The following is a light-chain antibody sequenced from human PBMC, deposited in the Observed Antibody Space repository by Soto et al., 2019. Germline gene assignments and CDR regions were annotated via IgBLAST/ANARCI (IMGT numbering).Light chain of an antibody. CDR1: SSNIGNNY. CDR3: GTWDSSLSAVV. J-gene: IGLJ2*01. V-gene: IGLV1-51*01. CDR2: DNN. Sequence: QSVLTQPPSVSAAPGQKVTIYCCGSSSNIGNNYVSWYQQLPGTAPKLLIYDNNKRPSGIPDRFSGSKSGTSATLGITGLQTGDEADYYSGTWDSSLSAVVFGGGTKLTVL.